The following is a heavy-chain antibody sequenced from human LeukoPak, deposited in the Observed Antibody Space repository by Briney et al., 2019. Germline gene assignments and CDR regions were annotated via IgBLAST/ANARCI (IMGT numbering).Heavy chain of an antibody. J-gene: IGHJ5*02. CDR1: GGSISSYY. CDR2: IYYSGST. CDR3: AREPDYDILTGMPYNWFDP. V-gene: IGHV4-59*12. Sequence: SETLSLTCTVSGGSISSYYWSWIRQPPGKGLEWIGYIYYSGSTNYNPSLKSRVTISVDTSKNQFSLKLSSVTAADTAVYYCAREPDYDILTGMPYNWFDPWGQGTLVTVSS. D-gene: IGHD3-9*01.